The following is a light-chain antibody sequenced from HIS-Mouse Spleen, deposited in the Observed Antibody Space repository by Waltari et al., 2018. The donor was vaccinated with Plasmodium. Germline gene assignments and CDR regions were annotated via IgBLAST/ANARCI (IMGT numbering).Light chain of an antibody. CDR1: PSVSSN. V-gene: IGKV3-15*01. CDR2: CAS. CDR3: QQYNNWSFT. Sequence: EIVMTHSPATLSVSPGERATLSCRASPSVSSNLAWYQQKPGQAPRLLIYCASTRATGIPARFSGSGSGTEFTLTISILQSEDFAVYYCQQYNNWSFTFGPGTKVDIK. J-gene: IGKJ3*01.